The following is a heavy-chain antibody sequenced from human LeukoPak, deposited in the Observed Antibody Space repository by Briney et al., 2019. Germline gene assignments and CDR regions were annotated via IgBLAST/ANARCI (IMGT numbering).Heavy chain of an antibody. CDR3: ARDLRSGWGPFDP. V-gene: IGHV1-46*01. CDR1: GYTFITHY. D-gene: IGHD6-19*01. J-gene: IGHJ5*02. CDR2: INPSSGST. Sequence: GASVKVSCKASGYTFITHYMHWVRQAPGQGLEWMGIINPSSGSTTYAQKFQGRVTMTRGTSTSTVYMELSSLRSEDTAVYYCARDLRSGWGPFDPWGQGTLVTVSS.